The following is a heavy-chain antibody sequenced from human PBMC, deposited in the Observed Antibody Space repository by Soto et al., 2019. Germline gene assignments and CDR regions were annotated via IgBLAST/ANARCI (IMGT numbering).Heavy chain of an antibody. D-gene: IGHD6-13*01. CDR3: ARGSAADVDWYYFDY. CDR1: GFTFSSYA. Sequence: QVQLVESGGGVVQPGRSLRLSCAASGFTFSSYAMHWVRQAPGKGLEWVAVISYDGSNKYYADSVKGRFTISRDNSKNTLYLQMNSLRAEDTAVYYCARGSAADVDWYYFDYWGQGTLVTVSS. J-gene: IGHJ4*02. V-gene: IGHV3-30-3*01. CDR2: ISYDGSNK.